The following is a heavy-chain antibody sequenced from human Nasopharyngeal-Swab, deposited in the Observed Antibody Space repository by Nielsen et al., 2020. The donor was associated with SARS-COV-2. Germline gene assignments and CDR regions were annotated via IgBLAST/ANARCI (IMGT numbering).Heavy chain of an antibody. J-gene: IGHJ3*02. CDR1: GGSISSYY. D-gene: IGHD6-19*01. Sequence: SETLSLTCTVSGGSISSYYWNWIRQPPGKGLEWIGYIYYSGSTNYHPSLRSRVTISVDTSKNQFSLKLSSVTAADTAVYYCARQGGSSGWSGVAFDIWGQGTMVTVSS. CDR3: ARQGGSSGWSGVAFDI. V-gene: IGHV4-59*08. CDR2: IYYSGST.